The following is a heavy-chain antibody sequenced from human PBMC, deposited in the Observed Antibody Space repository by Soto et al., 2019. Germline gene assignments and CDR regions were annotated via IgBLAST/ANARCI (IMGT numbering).Heavy chain of an antibody. CDR3: AREDDGGLMMYYYYGMDV. Sequence: QVQLQESGPGLVKPSQTLSLTCTVSGGSISSGDYYWSWIRQPPGKGLEWIGYNYYSGSTYYNPSLKSRVTISVDKSKNQLSLKLSSVTAADTAVYYCAREDDGGLMMYYYYGMDVWGQGTTVTVSS. D-gene: IGHD4-17*01. V-gene: IGHV4-30-4*01. J-gene: IGHJ6*02. CDR2: NYYSGST. CDR1: GGSISSGDYY.